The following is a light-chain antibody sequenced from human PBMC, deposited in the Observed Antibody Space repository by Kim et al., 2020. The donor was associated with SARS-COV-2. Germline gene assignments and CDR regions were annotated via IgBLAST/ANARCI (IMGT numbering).Light chain of an antibody. CDR1: SSNIGGDT. Sequence: QSVLIQPPSASGTPGQKVSITCSGSSSNIGGDTVTWYQQVPGTAPKLLIYNDNQRPSGVPDRFSGSKSGSSATLAINGLQSEDEADYYCAAWDDNVKGPVFGGGTQLTVL. J-gene: IGLJ2*01. CDR3: AAWDDNVKGPV. CDR2: NDN. V-gene: IGLV1-44*01.